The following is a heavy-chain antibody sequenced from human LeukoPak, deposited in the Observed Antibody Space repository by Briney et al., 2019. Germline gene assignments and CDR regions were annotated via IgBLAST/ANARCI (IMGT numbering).Heavy chain of an antibody. CDR2: IWFDGSNK. Sequence: GGSLRLSCAASGFTFSIYGMHWVRQAPGKGLEWVVFIWFDGSNKYYADSVKGRFTIFRDNSKNTVYLQMNSLRAEDTAVYYCASRGITGTTSYNYFDPWGQGTLVTVSS. V-gene: IGHV3-30*02. CDR3: ASRGITGTTSYNYFDP. D-gene: IGHD1-7*01. CDR1: GFTFSIYG. J-gene: IGHJ5*02.